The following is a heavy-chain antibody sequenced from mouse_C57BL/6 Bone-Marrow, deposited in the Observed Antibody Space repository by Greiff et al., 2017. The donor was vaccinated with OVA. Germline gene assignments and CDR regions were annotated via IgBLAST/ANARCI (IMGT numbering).Heavy chain of an antibody. CDR3: EKLGVQRCYFDV. CDR1: GYAFSSSW. D-gene: IGHD1-1*01. Sequence: VQLQQSGPELVKPGASVKISCKASGYAFSSSWMNWVKQRPGKGLEWIGRIYPGDGDTNYNGKFKGKATLTADKSSSTAYMQLSSLTSEDSAVYFCEKLGVQRCYFDVWGTGTTVTVSS. V-gene: IGHV1-82*01. J-gene: IGHJ1*03. CDR2: IYPGDGDT.